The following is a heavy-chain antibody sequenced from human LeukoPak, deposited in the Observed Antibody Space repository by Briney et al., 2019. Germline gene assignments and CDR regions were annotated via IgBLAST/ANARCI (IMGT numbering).Heavy chain of an antibody. CDR1: GYTFTNYD. D-gene: IGHD3-3*01. J-gene: IGHJ4*02. CDR3: ATYDFWSGYFYY. Sequence: GASVKVSCKASGYTFTNYDINWVRQATGQGLEWMGYMKPNSGNTGYAQKFQGRVTMTEDTSTDTAYMELSSLRSEDTAVYYCATYDFWSGYFYYWGQGTLVTVSS. CDR2: MKPNSGNT. V-gene: IGHV1-8*01.